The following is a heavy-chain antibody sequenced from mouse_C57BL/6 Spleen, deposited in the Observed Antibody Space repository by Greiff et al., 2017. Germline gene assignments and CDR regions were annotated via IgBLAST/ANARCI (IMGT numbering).Heavy chain of an antibody. CDR1: GYTFTSYW. CDR2: IHPNSGST. V-gene: IGHV1-64*01. CDR3: ARRPPNYYGFDY. J-gene: IGHJ2*01. D-gene: IGHD1-1*01. Sequence: VQLQQPGAELVKPGASVKLSCKASGYTFTSYWMHWVKQRPGQGLEWIGMIHPNSGSTKYNEKFKSKATLTVDKSSSTAYMHLSSLTSEDSAVYYCARRPPNYYGFDYWGQGTTRTVSS.